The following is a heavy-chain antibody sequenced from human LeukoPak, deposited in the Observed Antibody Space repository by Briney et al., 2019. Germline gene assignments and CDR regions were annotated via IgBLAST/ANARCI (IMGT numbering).Heavy chain of an antibody. J-gene: IGHJ3*02. V-gene: IGHV4-34*01. D-gene: IGHD2-8*02. CDR3: ARSLLWPTGTSDI. CDR1: GGSLSGYY. Sequence: PSETLSLTCAVYGGSLSGYYWIWIRQPPGKGLEWIGEINHSGSTTYNPSLKSRVTFSVDTSKNQLSLKLNSLTAADTAVYFCARSLLWPTGTSDIWGQGTMVAVSS. CDR2: INHSGST.